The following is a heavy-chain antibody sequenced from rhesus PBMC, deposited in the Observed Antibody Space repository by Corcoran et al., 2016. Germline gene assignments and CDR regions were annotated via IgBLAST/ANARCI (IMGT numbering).Heavy chain of an antibody. D-gene: IGHD6-31*01. CDR2: IYGSGSST. Sequence: QLQLQESGPGLVKPSETLSVTCAVSGGSISSSYWSWSRQAPGKGREWIGYIYGSGSSTNYNPSLKSRVTLSVDTSKNQLSLKLSSVTAADTAVYYCASPGYSSGWNYFDYWGQGVLVTVSS. CDR3: ASPGYSSGWNYFDY. CDR1: GGSISSSY. V-gene: IGHV4-169*02. J-gene: IGHJ4*01.